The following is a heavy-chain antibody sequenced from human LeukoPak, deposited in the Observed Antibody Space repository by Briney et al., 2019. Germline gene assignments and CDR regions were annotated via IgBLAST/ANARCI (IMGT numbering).Heavy chain of an antibody. V-gene: IGHV3-53*04. CDR1: GGSISSSSHY. CDR2: IYSGGST. Sequence: ETLSLTCTVSGGSISSSSHYWGWVRQAPGKGLEWVSVIYSGGSTYYADSVKGRFTISRHISKNTLYLQMNSLRAEDTAVYYCASGFPFEYWGQGTLVTVSS. J-gene: IGHJ4*02. CDR3: ASGFPFEY. D-gene: IGHD3-10*01.